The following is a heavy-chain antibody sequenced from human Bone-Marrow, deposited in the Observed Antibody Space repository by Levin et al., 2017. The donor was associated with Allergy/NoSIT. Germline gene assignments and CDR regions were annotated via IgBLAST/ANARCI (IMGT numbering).Heavy chain of an antibody. V-gene: IGHV1-69*13. CDR3: ARDKVTTTRMDV. D-gene: IGHD4-17*01. CDR1: GGTFSSYA. CDR2: IIPIFGTA. Sequence: GASVKVSCKASGGTFSSYAISWVRQAPGQGLEWMGGIIPIFGTANYAQKFQGRVTITADESTSTAYMELSSLRSEDTAVYYCARDKVTTTRMDVWGQGTTVTVSS. J-gene: IGHJ6*02.